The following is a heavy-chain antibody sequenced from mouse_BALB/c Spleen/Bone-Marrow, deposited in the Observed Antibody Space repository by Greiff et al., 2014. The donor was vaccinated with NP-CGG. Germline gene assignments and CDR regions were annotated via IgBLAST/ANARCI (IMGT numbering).Heavy chain of an antibody. CDR1: GFNIKDTY. CDR3: ATLTGTFDY. CDR2: IDPANSYT. J-gene: IGHJ2*01. V-gene: IGHV14-3*02. Sequence: EVKLVESGAELVKPGASVKLSCTASGFNIKDTYMNWVKQRAEQGLEWIGRIDPANSYTEYDPKFQGKATIIADTSSNTAYLQLGSLTSEDTAVYYCATLTGTFDYWAQGTTLTVSS. D-gene: IGHD4-1*01.